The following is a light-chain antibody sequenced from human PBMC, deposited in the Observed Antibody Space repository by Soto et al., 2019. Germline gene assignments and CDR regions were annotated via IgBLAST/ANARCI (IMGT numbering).Light chain of an antibody. J-gene: IGKJ4*01. CDR3: QQYGSSPALT. Sequence: EIVLTQSPGTLSLSPGERATLSCRASQSVSSSYLAWYQQKPGQAPRLLIYGASSRGTGIPDRFSGSGSGTDFTFTISRLEPEDFAVYYCQQYGSSPALTFGGGTKVEIQ. CDR2: GAS. V-gene: IGKV3-20*01. CDR1: QSVSSSY.